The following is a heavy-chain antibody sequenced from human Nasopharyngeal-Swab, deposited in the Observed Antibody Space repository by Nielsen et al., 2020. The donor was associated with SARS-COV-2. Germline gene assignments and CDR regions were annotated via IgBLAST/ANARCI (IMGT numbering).Heavy chain of an antibody. Sequence: GGSLRLSCEASGFTFSSYAMHWVRQAPGQGLEWLGVISYDGSITRSADSVEGRFTISRDNSKNTLYLQMNSLRTDDTAVYYCARGGSSGESSFDYWGQGTLVTVSA. CDR2: ISYDGSIT. V-gene: IGHV3-30-3*01. J-gene: IGHJ4*02. D-gene: IGHD5-12*01. CDR3: ARGGSSGESSFDY. CDR1: GFTFSSYA.